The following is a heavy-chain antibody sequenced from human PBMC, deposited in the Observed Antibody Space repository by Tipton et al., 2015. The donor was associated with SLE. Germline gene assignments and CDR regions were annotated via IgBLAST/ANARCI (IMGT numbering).Heavy chain of an antibody. CDR2: IYYSGST. Sequence: TLSLTCAVSGYSISSGYYWGWIRQPPGKGLEWIGSIYYSGSTYYNPSLKSRVTISVDTSKNQFSLKLSSVTAADTAVYYCASHYGSGSYFPSDYYYYYMDVWGKGTTVTVSS. CDR1: GYSISSGYY. CDR3: ASHYGSGSYFPSDYYYYYMDV. J-gene: IGHJ6*03. D-gene: IGHD3-10*01. V-gene: IGHV4-38-2*01.